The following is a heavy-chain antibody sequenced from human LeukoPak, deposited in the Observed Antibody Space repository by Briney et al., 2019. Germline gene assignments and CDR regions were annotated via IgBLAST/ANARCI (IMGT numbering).Heavy chain of an antibody. CDR2: INHSGST. CDR1: GGSFSGYY. V-gene: IGHV4-34*01. J-gene: IGHJ3*02. Sequence: PSETLSLTCAVYGGSFSGYYWSWIRQPPGKGLEWIGEINHSGSTNYNPSLKSRVTISVDTSKNQFSLKLSSVTAADTAVHYCARDSYLDAFDIWGQGTMVTVSS. D-gene: IGHD5-18*01. CDR3: ARDSYLDAFDI.